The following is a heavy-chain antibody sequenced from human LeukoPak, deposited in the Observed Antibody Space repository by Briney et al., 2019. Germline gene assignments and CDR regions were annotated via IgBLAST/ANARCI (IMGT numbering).Heavy chain of an antibody. V-gene: IGHV1-2*02. CDR2: INPNGGGT. CDR1: GYTFTSYY. J-gene: IGHJ4*02. CDR3: SIETGNKLPRDYFDY. Sequence: ASVKLSCKASGYTFTSYYMHWVRQAPGQGLEWMGWINPNGGGTNYAQKFQGRVTMTRDTSISSVYLQLSSLRSDDAAVYYCSIETGNKLPRDYFDYWGQGTLVTVSS. D-gene: IGHD1/OR15-1a*01.